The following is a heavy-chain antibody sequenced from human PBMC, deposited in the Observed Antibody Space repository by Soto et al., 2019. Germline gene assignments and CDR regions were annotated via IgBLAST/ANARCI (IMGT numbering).Heavy chain of an antibody. V-gene: IGHV3-23*01. D-gene: IGHD3-16*02. CDR3: AASYRYFDN. J-gene: IGHJ4*02. CDR1: GFTPTTTP. Sequence: EVQLLESGGGLVLPGGSLRLSCAGSGFTPTTTPLSWVRQPPGKGLEWVTTISGTASRTYYVDSVKGRFFISRDNAKNTGTLQMNNLTLDDTAVYSCAASYRYFDNWGQGTRVTVSS. CDR2: ISGTASRT.